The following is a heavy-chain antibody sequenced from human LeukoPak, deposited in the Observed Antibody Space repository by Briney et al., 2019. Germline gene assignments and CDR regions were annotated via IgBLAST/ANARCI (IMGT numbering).Heavy chain of an antibody. CDR1: GGSISNYF. CDR3: TRGFSQIDY. V-gene: IGHV4-4*09. J-gene: IGHJ4*02. Sequence: PSETLSLTCTVSGGSISNYFWTWIRQPPGKGLEWIGYIYTSGNTNYNPSLESRVTMSVDTSKNQFSLRLNSVTAADTAVYYCTRGFSQIDYWGQGTLVTVSS. CDR2: IYTSGNT.